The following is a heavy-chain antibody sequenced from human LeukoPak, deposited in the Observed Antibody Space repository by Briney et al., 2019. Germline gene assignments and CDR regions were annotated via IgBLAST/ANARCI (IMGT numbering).Heavy chain of an antibody. CDR1: GGSFSGYY. V-gene: IGHV4-34*01. CDR3: ARVPSHGQGWFDP. J-gene: IGHJ5*02. CDR2: INHSGST. Sequence: SETLSLTCAVYGGSFSGYYWSWIRQPPGKGREWIGEINHSGSTNYNPSLKSRVTISVDTSKNQFSLKLSSVTAADTAVYYCARVPSHGQGWFDPWGQGTLVTLSS.